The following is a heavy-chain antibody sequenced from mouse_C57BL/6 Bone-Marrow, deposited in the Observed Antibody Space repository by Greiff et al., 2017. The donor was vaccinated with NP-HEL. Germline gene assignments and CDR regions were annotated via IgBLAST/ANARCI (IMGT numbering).Heavy chain of an antibody. J-gene: IGHJ1*03. CDR1: GYTFTDYY. CDR3: ARLWLRPRWYFDV. V-gene: IGHV1-75*01. Sequence: VQLQQSGPELVKPGASVKISCKASGYTFTDYYINWVKQRPGQGLEWIGWIFPGSGSTYYNEKFKGKATLTVDKSSSTAYMLLSSLTSEDSAVYFCARLWLRPRWYFDVWGTGTTVTVSS. CDR2: IFPGSGST. D-gene: IGHD2-2*01.